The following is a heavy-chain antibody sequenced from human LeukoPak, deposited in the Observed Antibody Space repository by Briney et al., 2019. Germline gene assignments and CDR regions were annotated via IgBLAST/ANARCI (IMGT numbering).Heavy chain of an antibody. CDR1: GYTFTGYY. V-gene: IGHV1-2*02. Sequence: ASVKVSCKASGYTFTGYYMHWARQAPGQGLEWMGWINPNSGGTNYAQKFQGRVTMTRDTSISTAYMELSRLRSDDTAVYYCARERGNSSSWFWGAFDIWGQGTMVTVSS. CDR3: ARERGNSSSWFWGAFDI. J-gene: IGHJ3*02. CDR2: INPNSGGT. D-gene: IGHD6-13*01.